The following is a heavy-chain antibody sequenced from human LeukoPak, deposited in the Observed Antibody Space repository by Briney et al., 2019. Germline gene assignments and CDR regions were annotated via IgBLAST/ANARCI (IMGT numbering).Heavy chain of an antibody. CDR1: GVPISSSSYY. J-gene: IGHJ4*02. V-gene: IGHV4-39*01. Sequence: SETLPLTCTVSGVPISSSSYYWGWIRQPPGRGLEWIGSLYYSGSTYYNPSLNGRVTISVDTSKNQFSLRLSSVTAADRAVYYCARHVGHTALDYWGQGSQVTVSS. CDR3: ARHVGHTALDY. D-gene: IGHD5-18*01. CDR2: LYYSGST.